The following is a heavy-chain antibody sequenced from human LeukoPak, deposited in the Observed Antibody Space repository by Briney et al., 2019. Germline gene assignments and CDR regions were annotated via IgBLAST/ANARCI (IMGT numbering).Heavy chain of an antibody. CDR3: ARDRSPGWFGP. J-gene: IGHJ5*02. Sequence: PGGSLRLSCAASGLTITNYWMHWVRQAPGKGLVWVSRINSDGTSASYVDSVEGRFTISRDNAKNTLYLQMNSRRAEDTAVYYCARDRSPGWFGPWGQGTLVTVSS. V-gene: IGHV3-74*01. CDR2: INSDGTSA. CDR1: GLTITNYW.